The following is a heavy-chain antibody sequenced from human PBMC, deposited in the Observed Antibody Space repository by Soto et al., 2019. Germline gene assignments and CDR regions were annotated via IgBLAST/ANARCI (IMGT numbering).Heavy chain of an antibody. Sequence: ETLSLTCPVSGISIDNYYCSWIRQSAGKGLEWIGRIYSSGTTNYNPSLKSRVTMSLDMSKSQFSLNVRSVTAADTAVYYCVRDVGGSGWFAPWGQGTLVTVSS. CDR2: IYSSGTT. V-gene: IGHV4-4*07. CDR1: GISIDNYY. CDR3: VRDVGGSGWFAP. J-gene: IGHJ5*02.